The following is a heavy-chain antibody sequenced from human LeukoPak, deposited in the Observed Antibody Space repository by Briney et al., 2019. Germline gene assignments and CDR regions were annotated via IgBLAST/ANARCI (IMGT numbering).Heavy chain of an antibody. CDR2: IYPGDSDT. V-gene: IGHV5-51*01. D-gene: IGHD3-10*01. CDR3: ARGITMVRGEGHAFDI. Sequence: GASLKISCEGSGSIFTSYWIGWVRPLPGKGLEWMGIIYPGDSDTRYSPSFQGQVTISADKSISTAYLQWSSLKASDTAMYYCARGITMVRGEGHAFDIWGQGTMVTVSS. CDR1: GSIFTSYW. J-gene: IGHJ3*02.